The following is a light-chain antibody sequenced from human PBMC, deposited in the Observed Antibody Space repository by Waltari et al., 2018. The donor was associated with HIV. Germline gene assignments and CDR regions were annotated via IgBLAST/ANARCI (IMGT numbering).Light chain of an antibody. CDR3: SSYTGTSTLYV. V-gene: IGLV2-14*01. CDR1: HSDLGAYNY. CDR2: EVS. Sequence: QSALTQPASVSGSPGPSLTISCTGTHSDLGAYNYVSWYQQHPGKAPKLLIYEVSNRPSGVSNRFSGSKSGTTASLTISGLQAEDEADYYCSSYTGTSTLYVFGPGTKVTVL. J-gene: IGLJ1*01.